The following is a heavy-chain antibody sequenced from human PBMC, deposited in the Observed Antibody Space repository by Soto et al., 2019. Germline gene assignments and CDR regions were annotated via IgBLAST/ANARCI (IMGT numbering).Heavy chain of an antibody. J-gene: IGHJ6*02. CDR3: AKGLGGSYPDGYYYYGADV. Sequence: QVQLVESGGGVVQPGRSLRLSCAVSGFTFNAYGMHWVRQAPGKGLEWIGVISYDGRTKYYGDSVKGRLAISRDNSKNTVSLQMDSHRHDDDAVYYYAKGLGGSYPDGYYYYGADVWGQGTTVNVSS. CDR2: ISYDGRTK. V-gene: IGHV3-30*18. CDR1: GFTFNAYG. D-gene: IGHD1-26*01.